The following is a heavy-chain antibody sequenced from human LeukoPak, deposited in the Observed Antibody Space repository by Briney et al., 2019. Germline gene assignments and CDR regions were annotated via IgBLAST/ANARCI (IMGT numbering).Heavy chain of an antibody. J-gene: IGHJ3*02. CDR2: ISSSSSYI. CDR3: AREGYCSSTSCSGAFDI. V-gene: IGHV3-21*01. CDR1: GFTFSSYS. Sequence: GGSLRLSCAASGFTFSSYSINWVRQAPGKGLEWVSSISSSSSYIYYADSVKGRFTIYRYNAKNSLYLQMNSLRAEDTAVYYCAREGYCSSTSCSGAFDIWGQGTMVTVSS. D-gene: IGHD2-2*01.